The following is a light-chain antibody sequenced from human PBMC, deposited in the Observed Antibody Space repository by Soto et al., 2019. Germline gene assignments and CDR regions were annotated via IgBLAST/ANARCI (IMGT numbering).Light chain of an antibody. CDR1: RIGRKS. CDR3: QVWDSSSNHYV. V-gene: IGLV3-21*04. Sequence: SYELTQAPSESEAPGETASISCGGDRIGRKSVHWYQQKPGQAPVLVMYYDNDRPSEIPERFSGFNSGNTATLDISGVEAGDEADYYCQVWDSSSNHYVFGPGTKLTVL. J-gene: IGLJ1*01. CDR2: YDN.